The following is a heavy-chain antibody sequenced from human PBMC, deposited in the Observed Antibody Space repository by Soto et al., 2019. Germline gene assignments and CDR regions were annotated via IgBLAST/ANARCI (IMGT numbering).Heavy chain of an antibody. CDR2: ISSSSTI. CDR1: GFTFSNYS. V-gene: IGHV3-48*02. J-gene: IGHJ6*02. Sequence: GGSLRLSCAASGFTFSNYSMNWVRQAPGKGLEWVSYISSSSTIYYADSVKGRFTISRDNAKNSLYLQMNSLRDEDTAVYYCARPGIAAAGIYYYGMDVWGQGTTVTVSS. D-gene: IGHD6-13*01. CDR3: ARPGIAAAGIYYYGMDV.